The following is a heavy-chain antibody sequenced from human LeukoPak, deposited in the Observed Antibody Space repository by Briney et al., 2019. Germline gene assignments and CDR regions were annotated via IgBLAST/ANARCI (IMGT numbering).Heavy chain of an antibody. V-gene: IGHV3-21*01. Sequence: GGSLRLSCAASGFTLSSYSMNWVRQAPGKGLEWVLSISSSSSYIYYADSVKGRFTISRDNAKNSLYLQMNSLRAEDTAVYYCARRFTYIGGATGFDYWGQGTLVTVSS. CDR1: GFTLSSYS. D-gene: IGHD1-26*01. CDR3: ARRFTYIGGATGFDY. CDR2: ISSSSSYI. J-gene: IGHJ4*02.